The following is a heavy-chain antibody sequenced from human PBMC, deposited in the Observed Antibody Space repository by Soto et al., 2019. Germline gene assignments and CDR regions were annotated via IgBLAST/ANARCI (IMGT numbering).Heavy chain of an antibody. D-gene: IGHD3-9*01. CDR2: IDPSDSYT. CDR1: GYSFTSYW. J-gene: IGHJ6*02. V-gene: IGHV5-10-1*01. Sequence: GESLKISCKGSGYSFTSYWISWVRQMPGKGLEWMGRIDPSDSYTNYSPSFQGHVTISADKSISTAYLQWSSLKASGTAMYYCARVDSEYYYYGMDVWGQGTTVTVSS. CDR3: ARVDSEYYYYGMDV.